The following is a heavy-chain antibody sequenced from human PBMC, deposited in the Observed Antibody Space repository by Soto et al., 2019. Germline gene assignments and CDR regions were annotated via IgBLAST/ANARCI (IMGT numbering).Heavy chain of an antibody. V-gene: IGHV1-46*01. CDR3: ARGGLGETYVPGDY. CDR2: INPSGGST. CDR1: GYTFTSYH. J-gene: IGHJ4*02. Sequence: QVQLVQSGAEVKKPGASVKVSCKASGYTFTSYHMHWVRQAPGQGLEWMGKINPSGGSTSYAQKFQGRVTMTRDTPTSRLYMELSSLRSEDTAVYYCARGGLGETYVPGDYWGQGTLVTVSS. D-gene: IGHD2-21*01.